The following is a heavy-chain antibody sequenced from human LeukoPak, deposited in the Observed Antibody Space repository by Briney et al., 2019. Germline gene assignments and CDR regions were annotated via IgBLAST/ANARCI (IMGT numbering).Heavy chain of an antibody. V-gene: IGHV1-18*01. CDR2: ISAYNGNT. Sequence: ASVKVSCKASGYTFTSYGISWVRQAPGQGREWMGWISAYNGNTNYAQKLQGRVTMTEDTSTDTAYMELSSLRSEGTAVYYCATDYYYDSSGSYYTVDYWGQGTLVTVSS. CDR1: GYTFTSYG. D-gene: IGHD3-22*01. CDR3: ATDYYYDSSGSYYTVDY. J-gene: IGHJ4*02.